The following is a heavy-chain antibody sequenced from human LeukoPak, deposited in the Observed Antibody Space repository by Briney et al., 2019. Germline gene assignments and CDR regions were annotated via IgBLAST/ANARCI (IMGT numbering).Heavy chain of an antibody. D-gene: IGHD2-21*02. J-gene: IGHJ6*03. V-gene: IGHV1-2*02. CDR3: AKNKVTSAYNYYYMDV. CDR2: INPNTGGT. CDR1: GYTFTEYY. Sequence: VASVKVSCKASGYTFTEYYIHWVRQAPEQGLEWMGWINPNTGGTNYAQKFRGRVTMTSVTSITTAYMELSRLTSDDTAVYYCAKNKVTSAYNYYYMDVWGTGTTVTVSS.